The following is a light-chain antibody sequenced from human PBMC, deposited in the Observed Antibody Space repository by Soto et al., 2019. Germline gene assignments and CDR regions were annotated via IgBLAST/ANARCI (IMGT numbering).Light chain of an antibody. CDR2: DAS. V-gene: IGKV1-39*01. CDR3: QQSFSTLLIT. CDR1: QSINTY. Sequence: DIQMTQSPSSLSASIGDGVTITCRASQSINTYLNWYQQKPGKAPKLLISDASNLQSGVPSRFSGSRSGTDFTLPISSLQPEDFATYYCQQSFSTLLITFGQGTRLEIK. J-gene: IGKJ5*01.